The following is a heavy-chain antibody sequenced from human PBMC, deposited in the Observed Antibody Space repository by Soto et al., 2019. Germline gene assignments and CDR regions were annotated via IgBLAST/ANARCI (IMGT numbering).Heavy chain of an antibody. V-gene: IGHV3-72*01. CDR3: ASAWLGELKYFDC. D-gene: IGHD3-10*01. J-gene: IGHJ4*02. Sequence: EVQLVESGGGLVQPGGSLRLSCAASGLTFSDHYMEWVRQAPGKGREWDGRIRNKANSYTTEYGASVKGRFTISRYDSKSLLSLQRNSLKTEVTAVYYCASAWLGELKYFDCWGQGTLVTVSS. CDR2: IRNKANSYTT. CDR1: GLTFSDHY.